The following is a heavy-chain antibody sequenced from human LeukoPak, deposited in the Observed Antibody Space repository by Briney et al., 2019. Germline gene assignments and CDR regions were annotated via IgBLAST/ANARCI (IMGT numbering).Heavy chain of an antibody. CDR2: ISYDGSNK. CDR1: GFTFSSYA. J-gene: IGHJ4*02. Sequence: PGGSLRLSCAASGFTFSSYAMHWVRQAPGKGLEWVAVISYDGSNKYYADSVKGRFTISRDNSKNTLYLQMNSLRAEDTAVYYCARALLALFAYDYWGQGTLVTVSS. D-gene: IGHD3-3*01. CDR3: ARALLALFAYDY. V-gene: IGHV3-30*04.